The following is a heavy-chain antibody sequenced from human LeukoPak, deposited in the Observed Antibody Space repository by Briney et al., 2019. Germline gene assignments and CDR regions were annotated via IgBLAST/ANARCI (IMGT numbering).Heavy chain of an antibody. V-gene: IGHV3-30-3*01. D-gene: IGHD3-22*01. J-gene: IGHJ4*02. CDR3: ARDYYDSSGQRSWYYFDY. CDR2: TSYDGSNK. CDR1: GLTFSTYA. Sequence: GRSLRLSCAASGLTFSTYAMHWVRQAPGKGLEWVSITSYDGSNKYYAGSVKGRFTISRDNSKNTLYLQMNSLRAEDTAVYYCARDYYDSSGQRSWYYFDYWGQGTLVAVSS.